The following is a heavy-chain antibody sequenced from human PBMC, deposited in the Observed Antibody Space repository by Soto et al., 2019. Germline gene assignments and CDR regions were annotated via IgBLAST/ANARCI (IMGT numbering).Heavy chain of an antibody. CDR2: ISSDSTYI. Sequence: EVQLVESGGGLVKPGGSLRLSCADSGFTFGSHSMFWVRQAPGKGLEWVSTISSDSTYIFYADSVKGRFDISRDNAKNSLSLHLDILSPEDTAVYYCARGGLVMVGAATLPLDYWGQGTLVTVSS. V-gene: IGHV3-21*01. CDR1: GFTFGSHS. D-gene: IGHD2-15*01. CDR3: ARGGLVMVGAATLPLDY. J-gene: IGHJ4*02.